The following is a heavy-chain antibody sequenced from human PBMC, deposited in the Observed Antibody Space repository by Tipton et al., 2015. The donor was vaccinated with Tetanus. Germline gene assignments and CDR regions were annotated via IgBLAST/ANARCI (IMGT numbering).Heavy chain of an antibody. Sequence: LRLSCTVSGGSISSDGAYWSWIRQHPGEGLEWIGYISNSGSTYYNPPLKSRVTISVDTSQKQISLKVNSVTAAVTGVYYCARSESRIAPRIPWWMDIWGQGTTVTVSS. V-gene: IGHV4-31*02. CDR1: GGSISSDGAY. CDR2: ISNSGST. D-gene: IGHD2-15*01. CDR3: ARSESRIAPRIPWWMDI. J-gene: IGHJ6*02.